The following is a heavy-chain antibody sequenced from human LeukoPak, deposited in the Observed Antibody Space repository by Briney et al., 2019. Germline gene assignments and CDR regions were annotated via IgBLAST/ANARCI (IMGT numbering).Heavy chain of an antibody. Sequence: GESLKISCKGSGYSFTSYWIGWGRQMPGKGLEWMGIIYPGDSDTRYSPSFQGQVTISADKSISTAYLQWSSLKASDTAMYYCARGGSTMVTPYYFDYWGQGTLVTVSS. D-gene: IGHD3-10*01. J-gene: IGHJ4*02. CDR2: IYPGDSDT. CDR1: GYSFTSYW. CDR3: ARGGSTMVTPYYFDY. V-gene: IGHV5-51*01.